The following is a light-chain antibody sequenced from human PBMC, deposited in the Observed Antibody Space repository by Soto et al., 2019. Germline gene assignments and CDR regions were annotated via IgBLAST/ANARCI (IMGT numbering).Light chain of an antibody. CDR1: QSISSW. V-gene: IGKV1-5*03. Sequence: DIQMTQSPSTPSASVGDRVTITCRASQSISSWLAWYQQKPGKAPKLLIYKASSLESGVPSRCSGSGSGTEFTLTISSLQPDDFATYYCQQYNSYPWTFGQGTKVEIK. CDR2: KAS. J-gene: IGKJ1*01. CDR3: QQYNSYPWT.